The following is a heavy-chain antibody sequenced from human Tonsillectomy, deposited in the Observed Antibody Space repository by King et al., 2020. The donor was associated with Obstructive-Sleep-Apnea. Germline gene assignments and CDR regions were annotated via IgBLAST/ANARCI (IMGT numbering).Heavy chain of an antibody. CDR3: AREVDTARKFFDY. V-gene: IGHV3-21*01. Sequence: VQLVESGGGLVKPGGSLRLSCAASGFTFSSYSMNWVRQAPGKGLEWVSSISSSSSYIYYADSVKGRFTISRDNAKNSLYLQMNSLRAEDTAVYYCAREVDTARKFFDYWGQGTLVTVSS. CDR1: GFTFSSYS. CDR2: ISSSSSYI. J-gene: IGHJ4*02. D-gene: IGHD5-18*01.